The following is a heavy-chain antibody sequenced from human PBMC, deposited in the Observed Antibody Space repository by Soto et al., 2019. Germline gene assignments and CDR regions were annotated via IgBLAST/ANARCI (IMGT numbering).Heavy chain of an antibody. D-gene: IGHD6-19*01. CDR3: ARDSAMGY. CDR2: IYTGGNT. V-gene: IGHV3-53*01. J-gene: IGHJ4*02. CDR1: GFTVSSNY. Sequence: GGSLRLSCAASGFTVSSNYMSWVRQAPGKGLEWVSVIYTGGNTYYADSVKGRFTISRDNSKNTVYLQMNSLRDDDTAVYYCARDSAMGYWGQGTLVTVSS.